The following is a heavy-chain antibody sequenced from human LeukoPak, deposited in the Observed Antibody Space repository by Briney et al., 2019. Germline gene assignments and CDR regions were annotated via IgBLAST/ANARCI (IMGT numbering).Heavy chain of an antibody. J-gene: IGHJ5*02. V-gene: IGHV4-39*01. CDR2: IYYSGST. Sequence: SETLSLTCTVSGGSISSSSYYWGWIRQPPGKGLEWIGSIYYSGSTYYNPSLKSRVTISVDTSKNQFSLKLSSVTAADTAVCYCAGPDTAADWFDPWGQGILVTVSS. D-gene: IGHD6-13*01. CDR3: AGPDTAADWFDP. CDR1: GGSISSSSYY.